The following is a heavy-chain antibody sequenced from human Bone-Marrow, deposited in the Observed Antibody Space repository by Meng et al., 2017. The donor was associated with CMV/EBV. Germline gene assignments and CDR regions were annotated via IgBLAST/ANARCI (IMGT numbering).Heavy chain of an antibody. CDR2: IYHSGST. Sequence: SETLSLTCTVSGYSISSGYYWGWIRQPPGKGLEWIGSIYHSGSTYYNPSLKSRVTISVDTSKNQFSLKLSSVTAADTAVYYCAREGSFHATDAFDIWGQGTMVTV. CDR1: GYSISSGYY. V-gene: IGHV4-38-2*02. CDR3: AREGSFHATDAFDI. D-gene: IGHD3-16*02. J-gene: IGHJ3*02.